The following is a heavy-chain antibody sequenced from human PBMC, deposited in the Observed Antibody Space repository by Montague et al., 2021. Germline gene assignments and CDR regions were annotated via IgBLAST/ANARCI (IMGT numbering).Heavy chain of an antibody. Sequence: SETLSLTCTVSGGYISSYSWSWIRQPPGKGLEWIGYIYYSGSTNYNPSLKSRVTISVDTSRNQFSLKLSSVTAADTAVYYCARGTIDYGDYCFDCWGQGTLVTVSS. V-gene: IGHV4-59*13. CDR2: IYYSGST. J-gene: IGHJ4*02. CDR3: ARGTIDYGDYCFDC. CDR1: GGYISSYS. D-gene: IGHD4-17*01.